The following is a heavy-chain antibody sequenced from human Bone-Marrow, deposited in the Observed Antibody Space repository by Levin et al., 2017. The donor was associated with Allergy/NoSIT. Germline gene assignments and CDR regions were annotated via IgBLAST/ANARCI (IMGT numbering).Heavy chain of an antibody. V-gene: IGHV3-21*01. CDR2: ISSSSSYI. CDR1: GFTFSSYS. J-gene: IGHJ4*02. D-gene: IGHD2-15*01. Sequence: GESLKISCAASGFTFSSYSMNWVRQAPGKGLEWVSSISSSSSYIYYADSVKGRFTISRDNAKNSLYLQMNSLRAEDTAVYYCARDGSLIVAHYLGYWGQGTLVTVSS. CDR3: ARDGSLIVAHYLGY.